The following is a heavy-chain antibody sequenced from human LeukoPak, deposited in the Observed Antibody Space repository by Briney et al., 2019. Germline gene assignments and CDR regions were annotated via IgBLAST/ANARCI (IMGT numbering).Heavy chain of an antibody. CDR2: IYHSGYT. D-gene: IGHD2-21*01. J-gene: IGHJ4*02. V-gene: IGHV4-38-2*02. CDR3: ARHMNPTHYFDY. Sequence: SETLSLTCNVSGYSISRGYYWAWIRQAPGKGLEWIGSIYHSGYTHYNPSLKGRVTISVDTSKNDFSLKLSSVAAADTAIYYCARHMNPTHYFDYWGQGTLVTVSS. CDR1: GYSISRGYY.